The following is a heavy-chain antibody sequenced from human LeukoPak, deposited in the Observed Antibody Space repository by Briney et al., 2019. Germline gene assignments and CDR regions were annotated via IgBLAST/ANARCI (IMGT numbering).Heavy chain of an antibody. Sequence: GASVKVSCKASGYTFTSYGISWVRQAPGQGLEWMGWISAYNGNTNCAQKLQGRVTMTTDTSTSTAYMELRSLRSDDTAVYYCARAYWSYYDSSGYHEYFQHWGQGTLVTVSS. CDR1: GYTFTSYG. CDR3: ARAYWSYYDSSGYHEYFQH. D-gene: IGHD3-22*01. V-gene: IGHV1-18*01. CDR2: ISAYNGNT. J-gene: IGHJ1*01.